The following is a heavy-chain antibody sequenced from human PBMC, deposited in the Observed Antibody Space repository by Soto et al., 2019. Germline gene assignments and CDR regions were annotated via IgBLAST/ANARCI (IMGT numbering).Heavy chain of an antibody. CDR1: GFTFSSYA. D-gene: IGHD3-10*01. Sequence: HPGGSLRLSCAASGFTFSSYAMSWVRQAPGKGLEWVSDISGSGGSTYYADSVKGRFTISRDDSKNTLYLQMNSLRAEETDVYYCEKFVVWGDKYCYYGMDVWGQGTTVTVSS. CDR3: EKFVVWGDKYCYYGMDV. CDR2: ISGSGGST. J-gene: IGHJ6*02. V-gene: IGHV3-23*01.